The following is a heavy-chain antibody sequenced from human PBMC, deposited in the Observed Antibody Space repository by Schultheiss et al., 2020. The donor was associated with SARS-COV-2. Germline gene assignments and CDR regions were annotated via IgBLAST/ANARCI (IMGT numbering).Heavy chain of an antibody. J-gene: IGHJ4*02. CDR2: IYYSGST. CDR3: ARTAVAGTASFDY. D-gene: IGHD6-19*01. Sequence: SQTLSLTCTVSGGSISSGGYYWSWIRQHPGKGLEWIGYIYYSGSTYYNPSLKSRVTISVDTSNNHFSLKLSSVTAADTAVYYCARTAVAGTASFDYWGQGTLVTVSS. CDR1: GGSISSGGYY. V-gene: IGHV4-31*03.